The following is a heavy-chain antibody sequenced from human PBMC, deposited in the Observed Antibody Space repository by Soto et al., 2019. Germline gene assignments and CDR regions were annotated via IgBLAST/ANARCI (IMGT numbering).Heavy chain of an antibody. CDR1: GGSFSGYY. Sequence: SETLSLTCAVYGGSFSGYYWSWIRQPPGKGLEWIGEINHSGSTNYNPSLKSRVTISVDTSKNQFSLKLSSVTAADTAVYYCARRSGQVPRYYYYYYMDVWGKGTTVTVSS. V-gene: IGHV4-34*01. D-gene: IGHD3-10*01. J-gene: IGHJ6*03. CDR2: INHSGST. CDR3: ARRSGQVPRYYYYYYMDV.